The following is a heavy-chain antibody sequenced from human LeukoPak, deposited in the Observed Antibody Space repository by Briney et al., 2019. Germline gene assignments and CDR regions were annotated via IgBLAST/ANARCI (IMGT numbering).Heavy chain of an antibody. D-gene: IGHD5-12*01. CDR2: IYYSGST. CDR1: GVSISSYY. V-gene: IGHV4-59*01. Sequence: MPSETLSLTCTVSGVSISSYYWSWIRQPPGKGLEWIGYIYYSGSTNYNPSLKSRVTISVDTSKNQFSLKLSSVTAADTAVYYCARGCGYAGLYYYYYMDVWGKGTTVTVSS. J-gene: IGHJ6*03. CDR3: ARGCGYAGLYYYYYMDV.